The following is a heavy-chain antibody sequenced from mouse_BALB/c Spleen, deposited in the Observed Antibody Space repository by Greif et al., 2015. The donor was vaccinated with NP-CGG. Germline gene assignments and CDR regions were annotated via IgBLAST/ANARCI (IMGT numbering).Heavy chain of an antibody. V-gene: IGHV14-3*02. CDR3: ASYLSGYYFDY. J-gene: IGHJ2*01. CDR1: GFNIKEKY. Sequence: VQLQQSGTELVKPGASVKLSCTASGFNIKEKYMHWVKERPEQGLEWIGRIVPANGNTKYDPNFQGKATITADTSSNTAYLQLSTLTSEDTAVNYCASYLSGYYFDYWGRGTTLTVSS. CDR2: IVPANGNT.